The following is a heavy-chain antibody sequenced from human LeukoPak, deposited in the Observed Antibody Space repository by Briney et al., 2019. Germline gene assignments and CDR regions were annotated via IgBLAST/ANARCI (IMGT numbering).Heavy chain of an antibody. J-gene: IGHJ4*02. D-gene: IGHD6-13*01. Sequence: GASVKVSCKASGYTFIRYDINWVRQATGQGLEWMGWMNPNSGDTGFAQKFQGRVTITWNTSISTAYMELNSLTSKDTAVYYCARGPTYSSGWYSFDYWGQGTLVTVSS. V-gene: IGHV1-8*03. CDR2: MNPNSGDT. CDR1: GYTFIRYD. CDR3: ARGPTYSSGWYSFDY.